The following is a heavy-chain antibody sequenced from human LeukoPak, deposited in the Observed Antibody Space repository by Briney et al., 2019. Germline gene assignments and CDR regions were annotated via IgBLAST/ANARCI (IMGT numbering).Heavy chain of an antibody. CDR3: ARLLDNDISGDPDTFDV. D-gene: IGHD3-22*01. CDR2: NNHSGST. J-gene: IGHJ3*01. CDR1: GGSFSGYY. V-gene: IGHV4-34*01. Sequence: SEPLSLTCAVYGGSFSGYYWSWIRQPPGKGLEWIGENNHSGSTNYNPSLKSRVTISVDTSKNQFSLKLSSVTAADTAVYSCARLLDNDISGDPDTFDVWGQGTTVIVSS.